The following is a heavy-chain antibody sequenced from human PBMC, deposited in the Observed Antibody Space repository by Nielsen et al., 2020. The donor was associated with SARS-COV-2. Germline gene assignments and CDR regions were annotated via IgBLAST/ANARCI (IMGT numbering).Heavy chain of an antibody. CDR3: ARQTIDHTSSFFDF. CDR2: ISYDGNNK. J-gene: IGHJ4*01. V-gene: IGHV3-30*04. Sequence: GESLKISCAASGFTFRRSAMHWVRQAPGKGLEWVAIISYDGNNKYADSVKGRFTISRDNSKNTLYLQMTSLRAEDTAVYYCARQTIDHTSSFFDFWGQGTRVTVSS. CDR1: GFTFRRSA. D-gene: IGHD6-6*01.